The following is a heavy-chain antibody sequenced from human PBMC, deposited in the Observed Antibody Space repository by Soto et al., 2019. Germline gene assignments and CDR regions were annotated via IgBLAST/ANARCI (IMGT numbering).Heavy chain of an antibody. CDR3: ARVGDIVVVPAAMMGAFDI. Sequence: SETLSLTCTVSGGSISSSSYYWGWIRQPPGKGLEWIGSIYYSGSTYYNPSLKSRVTISVDTSKNQFSLKLSSVTAADTAVYYCARVGDIVVVPAAMMGAFDIWGQGTMVTVSS. V-gene: IGHV4-39*01. CDR2: IYYSGST. J-gene: IGHJ3*02. CDR1: GGSISSSSYY. D-gene: IGHD2-2*01.